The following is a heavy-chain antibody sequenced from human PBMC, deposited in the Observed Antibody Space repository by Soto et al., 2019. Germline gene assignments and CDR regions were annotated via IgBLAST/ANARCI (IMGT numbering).Heavy chain of an antibody. D-gene: IGHD3-3*01. V-gene: IGHV1-46*01. Sequence: ASVKVSCKASGYTFTSYYMHWVRQAPGQGLEWMGIINPSGGSTSYAQKFQGRVTMTRDTSTSTVYMELSSLRSEDTAVYYCARDKRDDFWIGYRDRNYYYYGMDVWAQGTTVTVSS. J-gene: IGHJ6*02. CDR1: GYTFTSYY. CDR2: INPSGGST. CDR3: ARDKRDDFWIGYRDRNYYYYGMDV.